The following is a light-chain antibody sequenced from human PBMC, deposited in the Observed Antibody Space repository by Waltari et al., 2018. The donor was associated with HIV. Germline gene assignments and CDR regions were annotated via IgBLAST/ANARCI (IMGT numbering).Light chain of an antibody. CDR1: TSNIGTHY. CDR2: DND. Sequence: QSVLTQVPSVSAAPRQKVTISCSGNTSNIGTHYVSWYRQLPGTAPKLLIFDNDQRPSGIPGRFSGSKSGTSAILAITGLQTGDEADCYCATWDSSSLTGVFGGGTRLTVL. V-gene: IGLV1-51*01. CDR3: ATWDSSSLTGV. J-gene: IGLJ3*02.